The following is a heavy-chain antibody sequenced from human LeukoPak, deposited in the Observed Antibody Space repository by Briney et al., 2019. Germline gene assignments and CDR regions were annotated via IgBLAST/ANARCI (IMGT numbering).Heavy chain of an antibody. Sequence: PSETLSLTCTVSGGSISSSSYYWGWIRQPPGKGLEWIGSIYYSGSTYYNPSLKSRVTISVDTSKNQFSLKLSSVTAADTAVYYCARDFHYDILTGYPTSSYGMDVWGQGTTVTVSS. J-gene: IGHJ6*02. CDR1: GGSISSSSYY. D-gene: IGHD3-9*01. CDR2: IYYSGST. V-gene: IGHV4-39*07. CDR3: ARDFHYDILTGYPTSSYGMDV.